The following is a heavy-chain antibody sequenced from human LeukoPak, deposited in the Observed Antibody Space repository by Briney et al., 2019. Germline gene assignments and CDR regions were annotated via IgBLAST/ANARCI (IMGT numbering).Heavy chain of an antibody. J-gene: IGHJ4*02. CDR3: ARVGGVGATRPPPFDY. D-gene: IGHD1-26*01. V-gene: IGHV3-7*01. CDR1: GFTFSSYW. Sequence: PGGSLRLSCAASGFTFSSYWVSWVRQAPGKGLEWVANIKQDGSEKYYVDSVKGRFTISRDNAKNSLYLQMNSLRAEDTAVYYCARVGGVGATRPPPFDYWGQGTLVTVSS. CDR2: IKQDGSEK.